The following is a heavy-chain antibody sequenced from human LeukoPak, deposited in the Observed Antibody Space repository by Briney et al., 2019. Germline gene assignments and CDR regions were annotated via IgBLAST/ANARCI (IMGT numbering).Heavy chain of an antibody. CDR3: ARELYGGLDY. CDR2: IYYSGST. D-gene: IGHD4-23*01. Sequence: NTSETLSLTCTVSGGSISSYYWSWIRQPPGKGLEWIGYIYYSGSTNYNPSLKSRVTISVDTSKNQFSLKLSSVTAADTAVYYCARELYGGLDYWGQGTLVTVSS. V-gene: IGHV4-59*12. J-gene: IGHJ4*02. CDR1: GGSISSYY.